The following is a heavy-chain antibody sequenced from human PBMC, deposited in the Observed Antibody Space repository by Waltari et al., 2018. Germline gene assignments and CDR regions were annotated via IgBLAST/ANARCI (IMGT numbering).Heavy chain of an antibody. V-gene: IGHV4-34*01. D-gene: IGHD3-3*01. Sequence: QVQLQQWGAGLLKPSETLSLTCAVYGGSFSGYYWSWIRQPPGKGLEWIGEINHSGSTNYNPSRKSRVTISVDTSKNQFSLKLSSVTAADTAVYYCARGLYFWSGYSAFDIWGQGTMVTVSS. CDR3: ARGLYFWSGYSAFDI. J-gene: IGHJ3*02. CDR2: INHSGST. CDR1: GGSFSGYY.